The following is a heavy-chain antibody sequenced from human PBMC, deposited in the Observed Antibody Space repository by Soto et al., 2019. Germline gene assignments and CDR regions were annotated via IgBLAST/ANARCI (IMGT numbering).Heavy chain of an antibody. Sequence: PSETLSLTCTVSGGSISSYYWGWIRQPAGKGLEWIGRIYTSGSTNYNPSLKSRVTMSVDTSKNQFSLKLSSVTAADTAVYYCAGRWGSGYLRYYGMDVWGQGTTVTVSS. D-gene: IGHD3-22*01. CDR1: GGSISSYY. V-gene: IGHV4-4*07. CDR2: IYTSGST. J-gene: IGHJ6*02. CDR3: AGRWGSGYLRYYGMDV.